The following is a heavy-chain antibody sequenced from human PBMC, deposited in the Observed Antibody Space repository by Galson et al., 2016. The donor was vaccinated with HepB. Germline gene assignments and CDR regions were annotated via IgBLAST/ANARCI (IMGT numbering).Heavy chain of an antibody. CDR2: INPSDGST. CDR3: ARPLGGSGTDYDS. V-gene: IGHV1-46*01. CDR1: GYSFTIYY. Sequence: SVKVSCKASGYSFTIYYMHWVRQAPGQGLEWMGVINPSDGSTSYAHNFQGRVTMTRDTSTITVYMGLSSLRSEDTAVYYCARPLGGSGTDYDSWGQGTLVTVSA. D-gene: IGHD3-10*01. J-gene: IGHJ4*02.